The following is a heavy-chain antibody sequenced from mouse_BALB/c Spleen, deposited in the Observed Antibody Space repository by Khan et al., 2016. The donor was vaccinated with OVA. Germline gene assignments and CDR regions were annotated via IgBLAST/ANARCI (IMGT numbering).Heavy chain of an antibody. V-gene: IGHV3-6*02. Sequence: EVQLQESGPGLVKPSQSLSLTCSVTDYSITSCYYWYWIRQFPGNKLEWMSYNSYDGSNNYKPTLKNRITMTRDTSENQCCLKLYSETTEDRARDYCAIPHRYYGDYFDYWGQGTTLTVSS. J-gene: IGHJ2*01. CDR3: AIPHRYYGDYFDY. CDR2: NSYDGSN. CDR1: DYSITSCYY. D-gene: IGHD1-1*01.